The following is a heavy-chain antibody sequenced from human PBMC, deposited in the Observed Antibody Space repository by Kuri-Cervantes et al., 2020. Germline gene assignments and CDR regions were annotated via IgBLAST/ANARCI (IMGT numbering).Heavy chain of an antibody. J-gene: IGHJ3*02. D-gene: IGHD3-16*01. Sequence: GESLKISCAASGFIFTDYYMSWIRQAPGKGLEWVAFIRYDGSNKYYADSVKGRFTISRDNSKNTLYLQMNSLRAEDTAVYYCAKDRFTFNIEDAFDIWGQGTMVTVSS. CDR2: IRYDGSNK. CDR1: GFIFTDYY. V-gene: IGHV3-30*02. CDR3: AKDRFTFNIEDAFDI.